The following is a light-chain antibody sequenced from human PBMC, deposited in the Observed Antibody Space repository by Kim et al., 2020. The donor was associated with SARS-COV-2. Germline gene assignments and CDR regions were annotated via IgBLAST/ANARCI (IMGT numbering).Light chain of an antibody. V-gene: IGLV3-1*01. Sequence: SYELTQPPSVSVSPGQTASITCSGEKLGDKYACWYQQKPGQSPVVVIYQDTHRPSGIPERFSGSNSGNTATLTISGTQATDEADYYCQAWDTNTAWVFGG. CDR2: QDT. CDR3: QAWDTNTAWV. J-gene: IGLJ3*02. CDR1: KLGDKY.